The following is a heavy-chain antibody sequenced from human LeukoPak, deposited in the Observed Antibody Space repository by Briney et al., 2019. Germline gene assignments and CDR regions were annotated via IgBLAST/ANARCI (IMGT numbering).Heavy chain of an antibody. CDR3: ARGYCSSTSCYMFDY. CDR1: GGSISSGSYY. V-gene: IGHV4-30-4*08. D-gene: IGHD2-2*02. J-gene: IGHJ4*02. CDR2: IYYSGST. Sequence: SETLSLTCTVSGGSISSGSYYWSWIRQPPGKGLEWIGYIYYSGSTYYNPSLKSRVTISVDTSKNQFSLKLSSVTAADTAVYYCARGYCSSTSCYMFDYWGQGTLVTVSS.